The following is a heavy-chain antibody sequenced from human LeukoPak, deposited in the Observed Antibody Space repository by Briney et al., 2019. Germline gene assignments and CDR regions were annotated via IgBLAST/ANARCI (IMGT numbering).Heavy chain of an antibody. J-gene: IGHJ5*02. D-gene: IGHD2-15*01. CDR2: INPNTGDA. CDR1: GYTFTGYY. Sequence: ASVKVSCKASGYTFTGYYMHWVRQAPGQGLEWMGWINPNTGDANYAQKFQGRVTMTRDTSISTAYMDLSRLRSDDTAVYYCARDNSPATLNWFDPWGQGTLVTVSS. CDR3: ARDNSPATLNWFDP. V-gene: IGHV1-2*02.